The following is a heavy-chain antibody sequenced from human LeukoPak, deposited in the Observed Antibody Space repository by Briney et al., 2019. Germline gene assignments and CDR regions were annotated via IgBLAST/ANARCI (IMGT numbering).Heavy chain of an antibody. V-gene: IGHV3-74*01. Sequence: GGSLRLSCAASGFSFSSYWMHWVRQAPGKGLVWVSGIRSDGSGTNYADSVKGRFTISRDNAKNTLYLQMNSLRAEDTAVYYCATSRSFDYWGQGTLVTVSS. CDR2: IRSDGSGT. J-gene: IGHJ4*02. CDR3: ATSRSFDY. CDR1: GFSFSSYW. D-gene: IGHD6-6*01.